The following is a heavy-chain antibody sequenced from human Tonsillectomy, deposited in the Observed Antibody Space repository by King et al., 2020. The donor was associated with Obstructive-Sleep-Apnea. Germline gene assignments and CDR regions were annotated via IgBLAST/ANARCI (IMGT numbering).Heavy chain of an antibody. CDR3: ARPGVSFSLTWYYFDY. Sequence: VQLVESGVEVKKPGESLKISCKGSGYTFTSYWIGWVRQVPGKGLEWMGIIHPGDSNIRYSPSFQGQVTISADKSINTPYLQWSSLKASDTAMYYCARPGVSFSLTWYYFDYWGQGTLVTVSS. V-gene: IGHV5-51*01. J-gene: IGHJ4*02. CDR2: IHPGDSNI. D-gene: IGHD3-16*02. CDR1: GYTFTSYW.